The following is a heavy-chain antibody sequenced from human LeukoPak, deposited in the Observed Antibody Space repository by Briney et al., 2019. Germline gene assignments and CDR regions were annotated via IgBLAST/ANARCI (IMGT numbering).Heavy chain of an antibody. CDR3: ARRLLWFGELDY. Sequence: SETLSLTCTVSGGSISSYYWSWIRQPPGKGLEWIGYIYYSGSTNYNPSLKSRVTISVDTSKNQFSLKLSSVTAADTAVYYCARRLLWFGELDYWGQGTLATVSS. CDR1: GGSISSYY. J-gene: IGHJ4*02. D-gene: IGHD3-10*01. V-gene: IGHV4-59*12. CDR2: IYYSGST.